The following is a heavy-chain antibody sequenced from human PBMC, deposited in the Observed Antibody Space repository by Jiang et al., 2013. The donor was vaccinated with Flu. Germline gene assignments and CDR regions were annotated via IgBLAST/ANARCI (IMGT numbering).Heavy chain of an antibody. D-gene: IGHD5-12*01. CDR3: ARLSGGYDSHPTDY. J-gene: IGHJ4*02. Sequence: KPGASVKVSCKASGYSFTRYYMHWVRQAPGQGLEWMGVINPSGGTTTYAQKFQGRVSMTRDTSTSTVYMELSSLRSGDSAVYYCARLSGGYDSHPTDYWGLGTLVTVSS. CDR1: GYSFTRYY. V-gene: IGHV1-46*01. CDR2: INPSGGTT.